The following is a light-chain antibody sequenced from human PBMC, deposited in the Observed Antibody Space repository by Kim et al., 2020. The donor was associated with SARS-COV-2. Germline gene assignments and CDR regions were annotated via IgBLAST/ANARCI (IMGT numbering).Light chain of an antibody. CDR3: SSSAGTNILA. J-gene: IGLJ2*01. V-gene: IGLV2-8*01. CDR2: DVN. CDR1: SSDVGGYSY. Sequence: QSALTQPPSASGSPGQSVTISCTGISSDVGGYSYVSWYQQHPGKAPKLMIYDVNKRPSGVSDRFSGSKSGNTASLTVSGLQADDEADYYCSSSAGTNILAFGGGTQLTVL.